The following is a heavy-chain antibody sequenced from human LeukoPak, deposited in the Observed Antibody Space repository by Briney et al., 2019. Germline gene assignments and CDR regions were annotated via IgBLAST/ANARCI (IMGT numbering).Heavy chain of an antibody. CDR1: GYNFAHDW. J-gene: IGHJ4*02. V-gene: IGHV5-51*01. CDR3: ARQESEMTTPANRYFDL. CDR2: IFPDDSDT. D-gene: IGHD2-15*01. Sequence: GESLKISCKGSGYNFAHDWIGWVRQMPGKGLEWMGIIFPDDSDTIYSPSFQGHVTISADKSINTAYLQWSDLKASDSAMYYCARQESEMTTPANRYFDLWGQGTLIIVSS.